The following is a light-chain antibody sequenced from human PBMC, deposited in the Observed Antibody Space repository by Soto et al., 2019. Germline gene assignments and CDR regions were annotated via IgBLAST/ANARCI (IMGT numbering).Light chain of an antibody. J-gene: IGKJ4*01. V-gene: IGKV3D-15*01. CDR1: QSISGN. CDR3: QQYNNWPAHT. Sequence: EIVMTQSPATLSVSPGERATLSCRASQSISGNLAWYQQKPGQAPRLLIYGAYTRATGIPARCSGSGSGTEFTLTISSLQSEDFAVYYCQQYNNWPAHTFGGGTKVEIK. CDR2: GAY.